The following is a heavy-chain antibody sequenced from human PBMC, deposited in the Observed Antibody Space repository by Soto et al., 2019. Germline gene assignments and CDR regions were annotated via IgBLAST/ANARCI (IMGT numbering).Heavy chain of an antibody. CDR3: ASPIGYYYDSSGFLITDY. CDR2: ISYDGSNK. V-gene: IGHV3-30*03. J-gene: IGHJ4*02. D-gene: IGHD3-22*01. Sequence: PGGSLRLSCAASGFTFSSYGMHWVRQAPGKGLEWVAVISYDGSNKYYADSVKGRFTISRDNSKNTLYLQMNSLRAKDTAVYYCASPIGYYYDSSGFLITDYWGQGTLVTVSS. CDR1: GFTFSSYG.